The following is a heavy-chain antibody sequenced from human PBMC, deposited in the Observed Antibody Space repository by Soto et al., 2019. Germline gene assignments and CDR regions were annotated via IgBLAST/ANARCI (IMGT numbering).Heavy chain of an antibody. CDR2: ISGSGGST. D-gene: IGHD2-2*01. CDR1: GFTFSSYA. V-gene: IGHV3-23*01. J-gene: IGHJ4*02. CDR3: AKDLQGCSSTSCYYYFDY. Sequence: HPGGSLRLSCAASGFTFSSYAMSWVRQAPGKGLEWVSAISGSGGSTYYADSVKGRFTISRDNSKNTLYLQMNSLRAEDTAVYYCAKDLQGCSSTSCYYYFDYWGQGTLVTVSS.